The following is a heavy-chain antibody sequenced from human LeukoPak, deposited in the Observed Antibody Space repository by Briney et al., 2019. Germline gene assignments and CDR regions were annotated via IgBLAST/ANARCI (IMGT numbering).Heavy chain of an antibody. V-gene: IGHV4-4*07. CDR1: GGSISSYY. CDR3: ASLLGYCSGGSCYDY. J-gene: IGHJ4*02. Sequence: SETLSLTCTVSGGSISSYYWSRIRQPAGKGLEWIGRIYTSGSTNYNTSLKSRVTMSVDTSKNQFSLKLSSVTAADTAVYYCASLLGYCSGGSCYDYWGQGTLVTVSS. CDR2: IYTSGST. D-gene: IGHD2-15*01.